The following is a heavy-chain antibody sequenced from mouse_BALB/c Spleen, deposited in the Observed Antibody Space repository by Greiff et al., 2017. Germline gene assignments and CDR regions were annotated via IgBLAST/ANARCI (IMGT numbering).Heavy chain of an antibody. Sequence: EVKLVESGGGLVQPGGSRKLSCAASGFTFSSFGMHWVRQAPEKGLEWVAYISSGSSTIYYADTVKGRFTISRDNPKNTLFLQMTSLRSEDTAMYYCASLLTFYYAMDYWGQGTSVTVSS. J-gene: IGHJ4*01. D-gene: IGHD4-1*01. CDR2: ISSGSSTI. CDR3: ASLLTFYYAMDY. CDR1: GFTFSSFG. V-gene: IGHV5-17*02.